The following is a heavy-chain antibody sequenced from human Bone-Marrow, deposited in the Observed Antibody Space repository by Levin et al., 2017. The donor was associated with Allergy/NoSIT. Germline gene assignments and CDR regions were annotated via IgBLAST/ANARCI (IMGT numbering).Heavy chain of an antibody. CDR1: GFTFSNAW. V-gene: IGHV3-15*01. D-gene: IGHD5/OR15-5a*01. Sequence: PGGSLRLSCAASGFTFSNAWMSWVRQAPGKGLEWVGHIKSKISGEITDYAAPVKGRFTISRDDSKNTLFLQMNSLRIEDTAVYFCATQRVPSPIDLDYWGQGTLVTVSS. CDR3: ATQRVPSPIDLDY. J-gene: IGHJ4*02. CDR2: IKSKISGEIT.